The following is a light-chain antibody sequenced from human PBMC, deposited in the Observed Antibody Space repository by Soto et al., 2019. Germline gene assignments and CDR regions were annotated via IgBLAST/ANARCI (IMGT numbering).Light chain of an antibody. CDR1: SSDVGGYNS. CDR2: DVT. CDR3: SSFTSSMTNV. Sequence: QSALPQPASVSGSPGQSITISCTGTSSDVGGYNSVSWYQQHPGKAPKLILYDVTDRPSGVSYRFSGSKSGNTASLTISGLQAADEADYFCSSFTSSMTNVFGSGTKVTVL. V-gene: IGLV2-14*01. J-gene: IGLJ1*01.